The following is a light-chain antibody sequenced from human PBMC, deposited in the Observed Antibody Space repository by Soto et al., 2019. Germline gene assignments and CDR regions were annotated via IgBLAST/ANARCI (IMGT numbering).Light chain of an antibody. J-gene: IGKJ2*01. V-gene: IGKV1-33*01. CDR1: QNINNY. CDR2: DAS. Sequence: DIQMTQSPSSLSASVGDRVTITCQASQNINNYLNWYQQKPGRAPKLLIYDASNLEAGVPSRFRGSGSGTDFTLTITNLVPGDSATYFCQQYDASPLTFGQGTKLEIK. CDR3: QQYDASPLT.